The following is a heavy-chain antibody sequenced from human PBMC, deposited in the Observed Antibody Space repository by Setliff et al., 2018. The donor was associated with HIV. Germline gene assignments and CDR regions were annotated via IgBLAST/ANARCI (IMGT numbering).Heavy chain of an antibody. V-gene: IGHV1-8*02. Sequence: ASVKVSCKASGYTFTTYDINWVRQATGQGLEWMGWMNPNSGNTGYAERFQGRVTMTRDTSISTVYMELTSLRSGDMAVYYCARGLRQNRSNSDVFDVWGQGTVVTVSS. CDR1: GYTFTTYD. CDR2: MNPNSGNT. D-gene: IGHD4-4*01. CDR3: ARGLRQNRSNSDVFDV. J-gene: IGHJ3*01.